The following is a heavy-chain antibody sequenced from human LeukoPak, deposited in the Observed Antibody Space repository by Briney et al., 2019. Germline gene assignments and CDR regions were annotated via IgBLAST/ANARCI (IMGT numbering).Heavy chain of an antibody. V-gene: IGHV1-69*13. J-gene: IGHJ4*02. Sequence: SVKVSCKASGGTFSSYAISWVRQAPGQGLEWMGGIIPIFGTANYAQKFQGRVTITADESTSTAYMELSSLRSEDTAVYYCARPGSDMVRGATHFDYWGQGTLVTVSS. CDR3: ARPGSDMVRGATHFDY. CDR2: IIPIFGTA. D-gene: IGHD3-10*01. CDR1: GGTFSSYA.